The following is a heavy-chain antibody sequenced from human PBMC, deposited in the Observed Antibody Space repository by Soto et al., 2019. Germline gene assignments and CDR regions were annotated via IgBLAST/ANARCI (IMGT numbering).Heavy chain of an antibody. V-gene: IGHV1-69*01. CDR1: GGTLSSYA. D-gene: IGHD2-8*01. Sequence: QVQLVQSGAEVKKPGSSVKVSCKASGGTLSSYAISWVRQAPGQGLEWMGGIIPILGTANYAQKFQGRVTITADESTSTAYMELSSLRSEDTAVYYCARVTTRYCTNGVCYTHYYYGMDVWGQGTTVTVSS. J-gene: IGHJ6*02. CDR3: ARVTTRYCTNGVCYTHYYYGMDV. CDR2: IIPILGTA.